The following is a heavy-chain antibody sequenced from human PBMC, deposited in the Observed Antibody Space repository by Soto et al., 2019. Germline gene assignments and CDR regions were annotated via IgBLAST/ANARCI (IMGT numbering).Heavy chain of an antibody. D-gene: IGHD3-22*01. Sequence: VSLRLSCAASGFTFSSYAMGWGRQTPGKGLDWISAISRGADSTYYADSVKGRFTISRDNSRNTVFLQMNSLRAEDTAVYYCAKVYSSPSYFPDYWGQGTLVTVSS. J-gene: IGHJ4*02. CDR2: ISRGADST. CDR1: GFTFSSYA. CDR3: AKVYSSPSYFPDY. V-gene: IGHV3-23*01.